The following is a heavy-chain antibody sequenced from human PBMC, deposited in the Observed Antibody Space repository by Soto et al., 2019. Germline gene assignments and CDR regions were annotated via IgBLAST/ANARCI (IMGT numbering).Heavy chain of an antibody. J-gene: IGHJ4*02. CDR1: GGSISSSSYY. V-gene: IGHV4-39*01. D-gene: IGHD3-10*01. CDR3: ASLPHGSGSYYVGY. CDR2: IYYSGST. Sequence: SETLSLTCTVSGGSISSSSYYWGWIRQPPGKGLEWIGSIYYSGSTYYNPSLKSRVTISVDTSKNQFSLKLSSVTAADTAVYYCASLPHGSGSYYVGYWGQGTLVTVSS.